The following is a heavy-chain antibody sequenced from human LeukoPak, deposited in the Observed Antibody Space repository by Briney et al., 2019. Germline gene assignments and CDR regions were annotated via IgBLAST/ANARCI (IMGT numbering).Heavy chain of an antibody. V-gene: IGHV3-23*01. Sequence: GGSLRLSCAASGFTFSSYGMSWVRQAPGKGLEWVSAISDSGGSTYYADSVKGRFTISRDNSKNTLYLQMNSLRAEDTAVYYCAKDFRGLRSYWGQGTLVTVSS. CDR2: ISDSGGST. CDR1: GFTFSSYG. J-gene: IGHJ4*02. D-gene: IGHD3-3*01. CDR3: AKDFRGLRSY.